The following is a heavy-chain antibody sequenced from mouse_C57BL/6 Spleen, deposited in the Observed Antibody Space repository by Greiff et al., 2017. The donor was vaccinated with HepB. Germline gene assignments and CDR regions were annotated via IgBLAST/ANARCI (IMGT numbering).Heavy chain of an antibody. D-gene: IGHD1-1*01. CDR3: ARYPHYYGSSYDAMDY. CDR1: GFTFTDYY. Sequence: EVQVVESGGGLVQPGGSLSLSCAASGFTFTDYYMSWVRQPPGKALEWLGFIRNKANGYTTEYSASVKGRFTISRDNSQSILYLQMNALRAEDSATYYCARYPHYYGSSYDAMDYWGQGTSVTVSS. J-gene: IGHJ4*01. V-gene: IGHV7-3*01. CDR2: IRNKANGYTT.